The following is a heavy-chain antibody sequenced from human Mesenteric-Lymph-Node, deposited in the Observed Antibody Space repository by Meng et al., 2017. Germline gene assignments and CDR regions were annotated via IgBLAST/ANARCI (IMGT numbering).Heavy chain of an antibody. CDR3: AREPDHRSWLDT. CDR1: GFTFSSYA. D-gene: IGHD1-14*01. J-gene: IGHJ5*02. V-gene: IGHV3-30*04. CDR2: TSYDEGTK. Sequence: GEFLKISCAASGFTFSSYAMSWVRQAPGKGLDWVAVTSYDEGTKYYADSVRGRFTISRDNSKNTLYLQMNSLRAEDTAVYYCAREPDHRSWLDTWGQGTLVTVSS.